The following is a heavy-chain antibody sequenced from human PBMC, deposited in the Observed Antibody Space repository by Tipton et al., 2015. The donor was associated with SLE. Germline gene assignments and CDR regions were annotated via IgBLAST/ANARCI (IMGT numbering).Heavy chain of an antibody. CDR1: GASVGTYC. D-gene: IGHD2-21*02. V-gene: IGHV4-59*08. CDR3: ARGMVTWRGAVTGVDV. CDR2: VCNRGST. Sequence: TLSLTCIVSGASVGTYCWNWLRQSPGKGLEWIGCVCNRGSTNYSPSLESRGTISVDTSKHQFSLELTSVTAADTAVYYCARGMVTWRGAVTGVDVLGQRTTVNVSS. J-gene: IGHJ6*02.